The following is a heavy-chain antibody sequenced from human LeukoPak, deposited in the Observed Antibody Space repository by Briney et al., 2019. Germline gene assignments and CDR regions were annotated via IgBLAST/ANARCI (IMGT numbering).Heavy chain of an antibody. Sequence: PSETLSLTCTVSGRSTSGYNWSWIRQPAGKGLEWIGRIYSSGSTNYSPSLKSRVSMSVDTCQNQFSLRVTSVTAADTAVYFCVRDLGRFDSWGQGALVLVSS. J-gene: IGHJ5*01. CDR3: VRDLGRFDS. CDR2: IYSSGST. V-gene: IGHV4-4*07. CDR1: GRSTSGYN.